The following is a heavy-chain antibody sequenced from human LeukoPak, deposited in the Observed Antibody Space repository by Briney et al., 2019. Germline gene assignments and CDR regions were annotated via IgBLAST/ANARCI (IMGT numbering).Heavy chain of an antibody. CDR3: ARGYSSGWYGYDY. Sequence: SETLSLTCTVSGGSISSYYWSWVRQPPGKGLEWIGYIYYSGSTNYNPSLKSRVTISVDTSKNQFSLKLSSVTAADTAVYYCARGYSSGWYGYDYWGQGTLVTVSS. J-gene: IGHJ4*02. V-gene: IGHV4-59*01. D-gene: IGHD6-19*01. CDR1: GGSISSYY. CDR2: IYYSGST.